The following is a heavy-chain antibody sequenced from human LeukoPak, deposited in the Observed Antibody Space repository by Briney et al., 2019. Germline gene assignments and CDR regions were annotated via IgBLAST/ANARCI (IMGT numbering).Heavy chain of an antibody. CDR1: GFAFSTYS. J-gene: IGHJ4*02. D-gene: IGHD2-15*01. CDR3: ARNGALGDCSGGSCPLDY. V-gene: IGHV3-48*01. Sequence: GGSLRLSCAASGFAFSTYSMDRLRQAPGKGLEWVSYIRSDSTIIHYADSVKGRFTMSRDNGKNSLYLQMNSLRPEDTAVYYCARNGALGDCSGGSCPLDYWGQGTLVSVSS. CDR2: IRSDSTII.